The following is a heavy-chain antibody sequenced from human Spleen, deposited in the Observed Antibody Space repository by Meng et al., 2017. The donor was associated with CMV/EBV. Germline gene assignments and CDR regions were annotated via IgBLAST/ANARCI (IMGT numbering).Heavy chain of an antibody. Sequence: SLKISCAASGFTFDDYAMHWVRLAPGKGLEWVSGISWDSDMMGYADSVKGRFTISRDNAKNSLYLQMDSLRGEDTAVYYCARGSPQKYASGLDYFDYWGQGTLVTVSS. CDR3: ARGSPQKYASGLDYFDY. CDR2: ISWDSDMM. V-gene: IGHV3-9*01. J-gene: IGHJ4*02. D-gene: IGHD6-19*01. CDR1: GFTFDDYA.